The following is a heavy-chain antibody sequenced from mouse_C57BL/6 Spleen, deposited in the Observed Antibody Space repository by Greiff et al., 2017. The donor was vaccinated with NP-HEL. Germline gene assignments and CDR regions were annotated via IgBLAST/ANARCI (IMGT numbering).Heavy chain of an antibody. D-gene: IGHD2-3*01. J-gene: IGHJ3*01. CDR1: GYSFTGYF. Sequence: VQLQQSGPELVKPGDSVKISCKASGYSFTGYFMNWVMQSHGKSLEWIGRINPYNGDTFYNQKFKGKATLTVDKSSSTAHMELRSLTSEDSAVYYCARERALRMVNYAGFAYWGQGTLVTVSA. CDR3: ARERALRMVNYAGFAY. V-gene: IGHV1-20*01. CDR2: INPYNGDT.